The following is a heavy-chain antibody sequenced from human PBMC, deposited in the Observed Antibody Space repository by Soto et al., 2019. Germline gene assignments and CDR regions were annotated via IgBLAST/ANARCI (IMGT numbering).Heavy chain of an antibody. CDR1: GYTFTSYD. J-gene: IGHJ5*02. D-gene: IGHD2-15*01. Sequence: QVQLVQSGAEVKKPGASVKVSCKASGYTFTSYDINWVRQATGQGLEWMGWMNPNSGNTGYAQKFQGRVTMTRNTPIRTCHRALSSLKSQDTAVYYCARARYCSGGSCLDWFDPWGQGTLVTVSS. CDR2: MNPNSGNT. CDR3: ARARYCSGGSCLDWFDP. V-gene: IGHV1-8*01.